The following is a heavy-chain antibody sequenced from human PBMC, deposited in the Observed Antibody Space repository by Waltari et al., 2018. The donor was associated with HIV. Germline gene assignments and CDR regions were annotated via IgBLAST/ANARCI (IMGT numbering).Heavy chain of an antibody. CDR3: ARDPQRKDGYNFDS. CDR1: GSGFNTYY. J-gene: IGHJ4*02. V-gene: IGHV1-2*02. CDR2: LDMKTGVT. D-gene: IGHD5-12*01. Sequence: QVQLVQSGAEVKKPGASVKVSCKTSGSGFNTYYIHWVRQAPGRGLEWMRSLDMKTGVTSYAQAFRGRVTMAGDASISTASLGLSSLTSDDTATYYCARDPQRKDGYNFDSWGQGTLVTVSS.